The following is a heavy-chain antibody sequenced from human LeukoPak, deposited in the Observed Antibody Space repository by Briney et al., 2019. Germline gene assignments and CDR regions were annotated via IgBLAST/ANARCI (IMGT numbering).Heavy chain of an antibody. CDR1: GGSISSYY. J-gene: IGHJ4*02. D-gene: IGHD5-18*01. Sequence: SETLSLTCTVSGGSISSYYWSWIRQPPGKGLEWIRYIYYSGSTNYNPSLKSRVTISVDTSKNQFSLKLSSVTAADTAVYYCARAPLGYTYGPFDYWGQGTLVTVSS. CDR2: IYYSGST. V-gene: IGHV4-59*01. CDR3: ARAPLGYTYGPFDY.